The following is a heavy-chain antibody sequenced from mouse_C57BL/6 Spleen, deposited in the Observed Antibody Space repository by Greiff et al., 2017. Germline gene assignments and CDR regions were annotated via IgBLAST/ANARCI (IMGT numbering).Heavy chain of an antibody. CDR2: ISSGSSTI. V-gene: IGHV5-17*01. CDR3: ARPYYYGSGYAMDY. Sequence: EVQLVESGGGLVKPGGSLKLSCAASGFTFSDYGMHWVRQAPEKGLEWIAYISSGSSTIYYADTVKGRYTISRDNAKNTLFQEKTSLRTEDTAMYYCARPYYYGSGYAMDYWGQGTSVTVSS. CDR1: GFTFSDYG. D-gene: IGHD1-1*01. J-gene: IGHJ4*01.